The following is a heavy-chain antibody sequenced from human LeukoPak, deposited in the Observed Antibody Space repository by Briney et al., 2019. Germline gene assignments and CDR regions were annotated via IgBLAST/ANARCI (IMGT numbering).Heavy chain of an antibody. CDR3: ARHRGYSYGYSSYYYYMDV. J-gene: IGHJ6*03. Sequence: GESLKISCKGPGYSFTSYWIGWVRQMPGKGLEWMGIIYPGDSDTRYSPSFQGQVTISADKSISTAYLQWSSLKASDTAMYYCARHRGYSYGYSSYYYYMDVWGKGTTVTISS. V-gene: IGHV5-51*01. D-gene: IGHD5-18*01. CDR2: IYPGDSDT. CDR1: GYSFTSYW.